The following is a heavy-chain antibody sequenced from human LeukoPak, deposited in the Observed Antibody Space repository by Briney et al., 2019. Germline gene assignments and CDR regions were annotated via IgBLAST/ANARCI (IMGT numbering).Heavy chain of an antibody. V-gene: IGHV3-33*01. CDR2: IWYDGSKK. CDR1: GFTFSSYG. CDR3: ARDPGTLATYFDY. D-gene: IGHD6-13*01. J-gene: IGHJ4*02. Sequence: GGSLRLSCAASGFTFSSYGMQWVRQAPGKGLEWVAVIWYDGSKKYYADSVKGRFTISRDDSKNTLYLQMNSLRAEDTAIYYCARDPGTLATYFDYWGPGTLVTVSS.